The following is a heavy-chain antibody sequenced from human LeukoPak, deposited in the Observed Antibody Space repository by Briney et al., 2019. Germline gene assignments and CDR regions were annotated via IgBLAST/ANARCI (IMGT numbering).Heavy chain of an antibody. J-gene: IGHJ4*02. CDR3: ARAGAGGNYGDSPHD. CDR2: IIPIFGTA. CDR1: GGTFISYA. Sequence: ASVTVSCKATGGTFISYAISWVRQAPGKGLEWMGGIIPIFGTANYAQKFQGRVTITTDESTSTAYMELSSLRSEDTAVYYCARAGAGGNYGDSPHDWGQGTLVTVSS. V-gene: IGHV1-69*05. D-gene: IGHD4-17*01.